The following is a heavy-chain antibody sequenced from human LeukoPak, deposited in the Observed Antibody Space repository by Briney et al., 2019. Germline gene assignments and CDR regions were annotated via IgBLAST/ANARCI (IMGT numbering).Heavy chain of an antibody. V-gene: IGHV3-11*04. D-gene: IGHD5-12*01. CDR1: GFTFSDYF. CDR3: AREYTGSEYFDY. CDR2: ISDTPNTM. J-gene: IGHJ4*02. Sequence: PGGSLRLSCEASGFTFSDYFMSWVRQAPGKGLEWVSYISDTPNTMYYADSVKGRFTISRDNAKNSLFLQMNSLRVDDTAVYYCAREYTGSEYFDYWGQGTLVTVSS.